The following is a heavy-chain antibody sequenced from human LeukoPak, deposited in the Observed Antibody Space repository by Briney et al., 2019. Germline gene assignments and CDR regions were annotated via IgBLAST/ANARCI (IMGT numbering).Heavy chain of an antibody. D-gene: IGHD6-13*01. CDR1: GFTFSSYA. V-gene: IGHV3-23*01. J-gene: IGHJ5*02. CDR2: ISGSGGST. Sequence: GGSLRLSCAASGFTFSSYAMSWVRQAPGKGLEWVSAISGSGGSTYYADSVKGRFTISRDNAKNTLYLQMNSLTAEDTAVYYCARGYSSRLYNWLDPWGQGTLVTVSS. CDR3: ARGYSSRLYNWLDP.